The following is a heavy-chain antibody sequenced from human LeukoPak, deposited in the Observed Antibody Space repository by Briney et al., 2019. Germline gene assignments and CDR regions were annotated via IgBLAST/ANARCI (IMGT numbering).Heavy chain of an antibody. J-gene: IGHJ6*03. V-gene: IGHV4-39*07. CDR3: ARGTTYYYDSTINYYYYMDV. Sequence: PSETLSLTCTVSGVSISSSNSYWGWIRQPPGKGLEWIGSIYYSGNTYYNASLKSQVSISIDTSKNQFSLKLSSMTAADTAVYYCARGTTYYYDSTINYYYYMDVWGKGTTVTISS. CDR1: GVSISSSNSY. CDR2: IYYSGNT. D-gene: IGHD3-22*01.